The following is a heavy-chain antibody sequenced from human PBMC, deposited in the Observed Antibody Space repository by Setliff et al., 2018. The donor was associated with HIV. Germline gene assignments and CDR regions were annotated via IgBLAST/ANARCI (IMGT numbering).Heavy chain of an antibody. D-gene: IGHD5-18*01. CDR1: GYTFTSYD. Sequence: ASVKVSCKASGYTFTSYDINWVRQATGQGLEWMGWMMPSSGNTGYAQKFQGRLTMTRNTSISTAYMELSGLISEDTALYFCARDAPGYSHVLDFWGQGTLVTVSS. J-gene: IGHJ4*02. CDR2: MMPSSGNT. CDR3: ARDAPGYSHVLDF. V-gene: IGHV1-8*02.